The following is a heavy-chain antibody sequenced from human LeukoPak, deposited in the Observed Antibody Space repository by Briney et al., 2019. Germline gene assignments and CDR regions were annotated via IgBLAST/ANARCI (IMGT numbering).Heavy chain of an antibody. CDR2: ISGSGGST. Sequence: GGSLRLSRAASGFTFSSYAMSWVRQAPGKGLEWVSAISGSGGSTYYADSVKGRFTISRDNSKNTLYLQMNSLRAEDTAVYYCAKVFDYGYVWGSYRYPPIYYFDYWGQGTLVTVSS. V-gene: IGHV3-23*01. CDR1: GFTFSSYA. CDR3: AKVFDYGYVWGSYRYPPIYYFDY. D-gene: IGHD3-16*02. J-gene: IGHJ4*02.